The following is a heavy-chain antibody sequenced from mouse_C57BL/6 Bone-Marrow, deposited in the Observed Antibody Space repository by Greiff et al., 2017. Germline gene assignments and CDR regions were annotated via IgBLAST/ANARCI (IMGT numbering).Heavy chain of an antibody. J-gene: IGHJ1*03. CDR3: ARPDYYGSSYNGYFDV. CDR2: IYPRSGNT. CDR1: GYTFTSYG. D-gene: IGHD1-1*01. Sequence: QVQLKESGAELARPGASVKLSCKASGYTFTSYGISWVKQRTGQGLEWIGEIYPRSGNTYYNEKFKGKATLTADKSSSTAYMELRSLTSEDAAVYFCARPDYYGSSYNGYFDVWGTGTTVTVSS. V-gene: IGHV1-81*01.